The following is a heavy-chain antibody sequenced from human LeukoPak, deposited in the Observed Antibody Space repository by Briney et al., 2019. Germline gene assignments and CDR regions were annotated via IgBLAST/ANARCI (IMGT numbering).Heavy chain of an antibody. CDR1: DYTFTAYY. D-gene: IGHD1-26*01. V-gene: IGHV1-2*02. CDR2: INPNSGGT. CDR3: TRALGSDY. J-gene: IGHJ4*02. Sequence: ASVTVSRKASDYTFTAYYLNWVRQAPGQGLEWMGWINPNSGGTNYAQKFQGRVTMTRDTSITTAYMELSSLRSDDTAMYYCTRALGSDYWGQGTLVTVSS.